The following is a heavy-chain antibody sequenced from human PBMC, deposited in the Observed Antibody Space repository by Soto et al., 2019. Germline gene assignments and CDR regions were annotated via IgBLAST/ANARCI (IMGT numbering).Heavy chain of an antibody. D-gene: IGHD2-21*02. J-gene: IGHJ2*01. Sequence: LQLQESGPGLMKPSETLSLTCSVSDDSVSSSSFYWGWIRQPPGKGLEWIGSIYYSGSTFYNPSLQSRVSISVDRSMDQFSLKLTSVTAADTAVYYCAGGRPVVVTAPTYWYFDLWGRGTLVTVSS. CDR3: AGGRPVVVTAPTYWYFDL. CDR2: IYYSGST. V-gene: IGHV4-39*01. CDR1: DDSVSSSSFY.